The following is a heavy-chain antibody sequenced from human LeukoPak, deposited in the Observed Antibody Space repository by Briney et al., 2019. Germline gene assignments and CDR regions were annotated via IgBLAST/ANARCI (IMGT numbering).Heavy chain of an antibody. V-gene: IGHV4-39*07. D-gene: IGHD5-24*01. CDR1: GDSITSSSYS. Sequence: SETLSLTCSVSGDSITSSSYSWGWIRQPPGKGLEWIGSLYYSGSTSHNPSRKSRVTISVDTSKNQFSLKLSSVTAADTAVYYCARGAFRGYFDLWGRGTLVTVSS. J-gene: IGHJ2*01. CDR2: LYYSGST. CDR3: ARGAFRGYFDL.